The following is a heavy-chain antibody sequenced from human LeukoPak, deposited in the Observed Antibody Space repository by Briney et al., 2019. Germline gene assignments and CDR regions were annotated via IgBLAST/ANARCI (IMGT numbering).Heavy chain of an antibody. D-gene: IGHD1-1*01. CDR2: ISAYNGNT. Sequence: ASVKVSCKASGYTFTSYGISWVRHAPGQGLEWMGWISAYNGNTNYAQKLQGRVTMTTDTSTSTAYMELRSLRSDDTAVYYCARAGGDNCLEGDDYWGQGTLVTVSS. J-gene: IGHJ4*02. CDR1: GYTFTSYG. V-gene: IGHV1-18*01. CDR3: ARAGGDNCLEGDDY.